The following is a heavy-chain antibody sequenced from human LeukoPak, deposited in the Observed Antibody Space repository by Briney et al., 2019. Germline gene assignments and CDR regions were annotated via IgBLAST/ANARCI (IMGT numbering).Heavy chain of an antibody. CDR2: IIPILGIA. Sequence: GSSVKVSCKASGGTFSSYAISWVRQAPGQGLEWMGRIIPILGIANYAQKFQGRVTITADKSTSTAYMELSSLRSEDTAVYYCARALVRYCSSTSCSRSFDYWGQGTLVTVSS. V-gene: IGHV1-69*04. CDR1: GGTFSSYA. J-gene: IGHJ4*02. D-gene: IGHD2-2*01. CDR3: ARALVRYCSSTSCSRSFDY.